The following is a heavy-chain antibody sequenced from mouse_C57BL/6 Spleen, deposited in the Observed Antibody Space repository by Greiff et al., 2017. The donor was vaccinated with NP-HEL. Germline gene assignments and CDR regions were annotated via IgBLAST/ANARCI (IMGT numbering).Heavy chain of an antibody. V-gene: IGHV1-50*01. CDR3: ARSVITTVVGDY. D-gene: IGHD1-1*01. CDR2: IDPSDSYT. CDR1: GYTFTSYW. J-gene: IGHJ2*01. Sequence: VQLQQPGAELVKPGASVKLSCKASGYTFTSYWMQWVKQRPGQGLEWLGEIDPSDSYTNSNQKFKGKATLTVDTSSSTAYMQLSSLTSEDSAVYYCARSVITTVVGDYWGQGTTLTVSS.